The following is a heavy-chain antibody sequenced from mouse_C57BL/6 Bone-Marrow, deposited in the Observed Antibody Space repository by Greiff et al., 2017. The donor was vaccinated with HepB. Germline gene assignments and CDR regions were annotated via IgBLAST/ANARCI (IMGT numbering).Heavy chain of an antibody. J-gene: IGHJ1*03. CDR3: ARRRAGGSYWYFDV. CDR1: GYAFSSYW. V-gene: IGHV1-80*01. Sequence: QVQLKQSGAELVKPGASVKISCKASGYAFSSYWMNWVKQRPGKGLEWIGQIYPGDGDTNYNGKFKGKATLTADKSSSTAYMQLSSLTSEDSAVYVCARRRAGGSYWYFDVWGTGTTVTVSS. D-gene: IGHD3-3*01. CDR2: IYPGDGDT.